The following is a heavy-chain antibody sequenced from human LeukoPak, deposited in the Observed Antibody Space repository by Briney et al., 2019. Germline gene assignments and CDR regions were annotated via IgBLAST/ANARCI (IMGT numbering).Heavy chain of an antibody. CDR2: INSDGSST. D-gene: IGHD3-22*01. CDR1: GFTFSSYW. Sequence: GGSLRPSCAASGFTFSSYWMHWVRQAPGKGLVWVSRINSDGSSTSYADSVKGRFTISRDNAKNTLYLQMNSLRAEDTAVYYCARGDSSGYYYSSFGYWGQGTLVTVSS. J-gene: IGHJ4*02. V-gene: IGHV3-74*01. CDR3: ARGDSSGYYYSSFGY.